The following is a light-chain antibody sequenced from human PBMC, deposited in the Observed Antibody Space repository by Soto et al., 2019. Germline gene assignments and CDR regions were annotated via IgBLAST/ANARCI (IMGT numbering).Light chain of an antibody. J-gene: IGKJ1*01. Sequence: EIGLTQSPGTLSLSPGERVTLSCRASQSISGSYLAWYQQKRGQAPRLLVYGATTRATGIPDRFSGSGSGSDFTLTINRLEPEDFAVYFCQQYGSSPQTFGQGTKVDIK. CDR3: QQYGSSPQT. V-gene: IGKV3-20*01. CDR1: QSISGSY. CDR2: GAT.